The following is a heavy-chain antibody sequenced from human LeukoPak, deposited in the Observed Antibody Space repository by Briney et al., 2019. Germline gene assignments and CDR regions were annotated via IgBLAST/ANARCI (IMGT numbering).Heavy chain of an antibody. CDR3: AREGQWPAPPHYYYYGMDV. D-gene: IGHD6-19*01. Sequence: PGGSLRLSCAASGFTFSSYSMNWVRQAPGKGLEWVSYISSSSSTIYYADSVKGRFTISRDNAKNSLYLQMNSLRDEDTAVYYCAREGQWPAPPHYYYYGMDVWGQGTTVTVSS. CDR1: GFTFSSYS. CDR2: ISSSSSTI. J-gene: IGHJ6*02. V-gene: IGHV3-48*02.